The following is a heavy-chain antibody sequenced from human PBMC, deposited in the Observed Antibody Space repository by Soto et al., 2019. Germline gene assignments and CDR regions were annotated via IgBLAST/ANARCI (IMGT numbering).Heavy chain of an antibody. Sequence: SETLSLTCTVSGGSISSYYWSWIRQPPGKGLEWIGYIYYSGSTNYNPSLKSRVTISVDTSKNQFSLKLSSVTAADTAVYYCARLNIYDSWDYWGQGTLVTVSS. CDR2: IYYSGST. V-gene: IGHV4-59*08. CDR3: ARLNIYDSWDY. D-gene: IGHD5-12*01. CDR1: GGSISSYY. J-gene: IGHJ4*02.